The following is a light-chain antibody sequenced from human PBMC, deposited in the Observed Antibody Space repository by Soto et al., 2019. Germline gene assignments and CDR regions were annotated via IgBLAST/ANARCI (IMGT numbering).Light chain of an antibody. V-gene: IGLV2-11*01. Sequence: QSALTQPRSVSGSPGQSVTISCTGASSDVGGYNFVSWYQRHPARPPILRIYDVTNRPSGVPDRFSGSKSGNTASLTISGLQAEDEADYYCCSYAGSYTSRVFGTGTKLTVL. CDR3: CSYAGSYTSRV. CDR2: DVT. J-gene: IGLJ1*01. CDR1: SSDVGGYNF.